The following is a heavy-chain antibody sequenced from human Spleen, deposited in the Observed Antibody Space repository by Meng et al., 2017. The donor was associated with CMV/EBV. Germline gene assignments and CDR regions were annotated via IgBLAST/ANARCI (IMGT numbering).Heavy chain of an antibody. Sequence: GGSLRLSCKASGYSFTNYWIGWVRQMPGKGLEWMGIIYPGDSATRYSPSFQGQVTISADKSIGTAYLQWSSLKASDTAMYYCARRFSNNWTPADYWGQGTLVAVSS. CDR1: GYSFTNYW. J-gene: IGHJ4*02. CDR3: ARRFSNNWTPADY. D-gene: IGHD1-20*01. V-gene: IGHV5-51*01. CDR2: IYPGDSAT.